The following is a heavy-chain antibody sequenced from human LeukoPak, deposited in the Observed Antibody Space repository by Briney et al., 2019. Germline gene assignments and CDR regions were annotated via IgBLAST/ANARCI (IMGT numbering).Heavy chain of an antibody. J-gene: IGHJ6*02. V-gene: IGHV3-23*01. CDR2: ISTSGGST. D-gene: IGHD3-3*02. CDR1: GSTFNNYA. CDR3: AKSILYYYYAMDV. Sequence: PGGSLRLSCAASGSTFNNYAMSWVRQAPGKGLEWVSSISTSGGSTYYVDSVKGRFTISRDNSKNTLYLQMNSLRAEDTAIYYCAKSILYYYYAMDVWGQGTTVTVSS.